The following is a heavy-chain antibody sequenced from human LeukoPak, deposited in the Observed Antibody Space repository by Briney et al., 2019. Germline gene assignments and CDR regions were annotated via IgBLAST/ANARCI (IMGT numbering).Heavy chain of an antibody. V-gene: IGHV3-74*01. Sequence: GGSLRLSCAASGFTFDDYAMHWVRQAPGKGLVWVSRIKGDGSHTIYADSVKGRFTISRDNAKNTLYLQMKSLRAEDTAVYYCVRDWDHFDFDSWGLGTLVTVSS. CDR3: VRDWDHFDFDS. CDR2: IKGDGSHT. D-gene: IGHD3-9*01. CDR1: GFTFDDYA. J-gene: IGHJ5*01.